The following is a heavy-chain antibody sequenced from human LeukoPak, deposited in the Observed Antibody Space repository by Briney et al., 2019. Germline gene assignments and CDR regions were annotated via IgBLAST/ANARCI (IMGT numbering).Heavy chain of an antibody. D-gene: IGHD5/OR15-5a*01. CDR2: INPNSGGT. J-gene: IGHJ6*03. CDR1: GYTFTSYG. V-gene: IGHV1-2*02. Sequence: ASVKVSCKASGYTFTSYGISWVRQAPGQGLEWMGWINPNSGGTNYAQKFQGRVTMTRDTSISTAYMELSRLRSDDTAVYYCARLGVSYYYMDVWGKGTTVTVSS. CDR3: ARLGVSYYYMDV.